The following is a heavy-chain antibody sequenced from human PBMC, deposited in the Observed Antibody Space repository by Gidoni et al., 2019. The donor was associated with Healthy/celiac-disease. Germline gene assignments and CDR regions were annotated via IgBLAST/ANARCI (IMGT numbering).Heavy chain of an antibody. Sequence: QITLTESGPTLVKPTQTLTLTCTFSGFSLSTSGVGVGWIRQPPGKALEWLALIYWNDDKRYSPSLKSRLTITKDTSKNQVVLTMTNMDPVDTATYYCAHCSYYYDSSGYYPRDWFDPWGQGTLVTVSS. J-gene: IGHJ5*02. V-gene: IGHV2-5*01. CDR2: IYWNDDK. CDR3: AHCSYYYDSSGYYPRDWFDP. D-gene: IGHD3-22*01. CDR1: GFSLSTSGVG.